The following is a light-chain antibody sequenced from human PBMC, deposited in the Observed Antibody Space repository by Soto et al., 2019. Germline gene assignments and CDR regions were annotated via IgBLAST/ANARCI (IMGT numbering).Light chain of an antibody. CDR3: SSYAGANRV. Sequence: QSALTQPPSASGSPGQSVTISCTGTSSDVGANNYVSWYQQHPGKAPKLMIYEVTKRPSGVPDRFSGSKSGNTASLTVSGLQADDDAYYYCSSYAGANRVFGTGTKLTVL. CDR2: EVT. J-gene: IGLJ1*01. CDR1: SSDVGANNY. V-gene: IGLV2-8*01.